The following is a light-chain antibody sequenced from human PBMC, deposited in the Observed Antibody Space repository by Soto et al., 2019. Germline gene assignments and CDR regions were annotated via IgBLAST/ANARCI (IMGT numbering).Light chain of an antibody. CDR1: QSVSNNN. J-gene: IGKJ1*01. V-gene: IGKV3-15*01. CDR3: QQYHYWWT. Sequence: EIVLTQSPGTLSLSPGERATLSCRASQSVSNNNLAWFQQKPGQVPRLLIYGASNRATGVSARFSGSGSGTEFTLTISSLQSEDFAVYYCQQYHYWWTFGQGTKVDI. CDR2: GAS.